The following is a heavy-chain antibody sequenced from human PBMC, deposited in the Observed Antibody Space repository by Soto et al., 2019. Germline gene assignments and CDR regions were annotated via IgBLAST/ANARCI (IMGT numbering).Heavy chain of an antibody. CDR3: ATGHQWVIGEPTYYYYMDV. V-gene: IGHV1-24*01. D-gene: IGHD3-16*02. CDR1: GYTLTELS. J-gene: IGHJ6*03. Sequence: ASVKVSCKVSGYTLTELSMHWVRQAPGKGLEWMGGFDPEDGETIYAQKFQGRVTMTEDTSTDTAYMELSSLRSEDTAVVYCATGHQWVIGEPTYYYYMDVWGKGTTVTVSS. CDR2: FDPEDGET.